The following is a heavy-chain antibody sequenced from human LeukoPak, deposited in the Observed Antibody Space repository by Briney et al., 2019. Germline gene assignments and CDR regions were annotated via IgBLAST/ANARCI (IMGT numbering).Heavy chain of an antibody. D-gene: IGHD1-1*01. Sequence: GGSLRLSCAASRFIFSTYGMHWVRQAPGKGLEWVAFIRPDGSNEYYAASVRGRFAISRDNSQNTLHLQMNSLRLEDTAVYYCAKDFPERHWGQGTLVTVSS. CDR1: RFIFSTYG. CDR3: AKDFPERH. CDR2: IRPDGSNE. V-gene: IGHV3-30*02. J-gene: IGHJ4*02.